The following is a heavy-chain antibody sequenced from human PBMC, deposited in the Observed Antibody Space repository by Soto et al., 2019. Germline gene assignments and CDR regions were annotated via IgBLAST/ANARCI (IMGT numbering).Heavy chain of an antibody. CDR1: GFTFDDYA. Sequence: GGSLRLSCAASGFTFDDYAMHWVRQAPGKGLEWVSGISWNSGSIGYADSVKGRFTISRDNAKNSLYLQMNSLRAEDTALYYCAKARFLEWSDAIDYWGQGTLVTVSS. J-gene: IGHJ4*02. CDR3: AKARFLEWSDAIDY. CDR2: ISWNSGSI. V-gene: IGHV3-9*01. D-gene: IGHD3-3*01.